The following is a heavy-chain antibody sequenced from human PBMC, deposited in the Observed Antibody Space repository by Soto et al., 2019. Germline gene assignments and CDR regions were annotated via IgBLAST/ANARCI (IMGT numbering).Heavy chain of an antibody. V-gene: IGHV4-39*01. J-gene: IGHJ5*02. CDR1: GGSISSSSYY. Sequence: PSETLSLTCTVSGGSISSSSYYWGWIRQPPGKGLEWIGSIYYSGSTYYNPSLKSRVTISVDTSKNQFSLKLSSVTAADTAVYYCARLGLSVLRFLEWLPFDPWGQGTLVT. D-gene: IGHD3-3*01. CDR2: IYYSGST. CDR3: ARLGLSVLRFLEWLPFDP.